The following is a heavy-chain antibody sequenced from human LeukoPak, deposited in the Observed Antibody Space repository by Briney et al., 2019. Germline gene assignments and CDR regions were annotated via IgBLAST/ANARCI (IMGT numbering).Heavy chain of an antibody. Sequence: PSETLSLTCAVYGGSFSGYYWSWIRQPPGKGLEWIGEINHSGSTNYNPSLKSRVTISVDTSKNQLSLKLSSVTAADTAVYYCARGLRYYYGSGSRSNWFDPWGQGTLVTVSS. V-gene: IGHV4-34*01. CDR3: ARGLRYYYGSGSRSNWFDP. CDR2: INHSGST. D-gene: IGHD3-10*01. CDR1: GGSFSGYY. J-gene: IGHJ5*02.